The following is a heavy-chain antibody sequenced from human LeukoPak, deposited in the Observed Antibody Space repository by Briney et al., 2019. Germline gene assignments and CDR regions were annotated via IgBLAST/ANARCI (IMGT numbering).Heavy chain of an antibody. Sequence: PGGSLRLSCAASGFTFSSYAMHWVRQAPGKGLEWVAVISYDGSNKNYADSVKGRFTISRDNSKNTLYLQMNSLRAEDTAVYYCARGRPHGNDYWGQGTLVTVSS. CDR3: ARGRPHGNDY. V-gene: IGHV3-30*04. CDR1: GFTFSSYA. J-gene: IGHJ4*02. D-gene: IGHD4-23*01. CDR2: ISYDGSNK.